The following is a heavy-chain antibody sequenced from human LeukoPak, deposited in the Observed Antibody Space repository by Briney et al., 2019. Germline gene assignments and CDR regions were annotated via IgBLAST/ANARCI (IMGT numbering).Heavy chain of an antibody. J-gene: IGHJ4*02. CDR2: INSDGSIT. V-gene: IGHV3-74*01. Sequence: GGSLRLSCAASGFTFSIYWMHWVRQAPGKGLVCVSRINSDGSITTYADSVKGRFTISRDNAKNTLYLQMNSLRVEDTAVYYCARDNHYYGSGSYDYWGQGTLVTVSS. D-gene: IGHD3-10*01. CDR1: GFTFSIYW. CDR3: ARDNHYYGSGSYDY.